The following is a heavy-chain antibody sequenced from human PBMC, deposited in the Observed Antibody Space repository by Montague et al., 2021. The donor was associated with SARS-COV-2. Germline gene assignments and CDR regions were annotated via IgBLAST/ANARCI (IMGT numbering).Heavy chain of an antibody. J-gene: IGHJ1*01. CDR3: ADYGDTEPFQH. V-gene: IGHV3-48*04. CDR2: ISRSSRTI. CDR1: GFTFGSYS. D-gene: IGHD4-17*01. Sequence: CLRLSCAASGFTFGSYSMNWVRQAPGKGLEWVSYISRSSRTIYYADSVKGRITISRDNAKNSLYLQMNSLRAEDTAVYYCADYGDTEPFQHWGQGTLVTVSS.